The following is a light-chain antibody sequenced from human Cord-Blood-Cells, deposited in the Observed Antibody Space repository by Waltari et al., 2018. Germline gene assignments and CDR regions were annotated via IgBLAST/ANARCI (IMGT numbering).Light chain of an antibody. CDR3: QQYNNWPYT. V-gene: IGKV3-15*01. J-gene: IGKJ2*01. CDR1: QSVSSN. CDR2: GAS. Sequence: EIVMTTSPATLSVSPGERATLSCRASQSVSSNLAWYQQKPGQAPRLLTYGASTRATGIPARFSGSGSGTEFTLTISSLQSEDFAVYYCQQYNNWPYTFGQGTKLEIK.